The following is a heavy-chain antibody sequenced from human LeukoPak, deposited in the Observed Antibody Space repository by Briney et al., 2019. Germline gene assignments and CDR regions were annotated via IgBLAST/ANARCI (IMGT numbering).Heavy chain of an antibody. J-gene: IGHJ4*02. CDR2: ISYDGSNK. Sequence: GGSLRLSCAASGFTFSSYAMHWVRQAPGKGLEWVAVISYDGSNKYYADSVKGRFTISRDNSKNTLYLQMNSLRAEDTAVYYCTTGGPSYWGQGTLVTVSS. CDR3: TTGGPSY. V-gene: IGHV3-30-3*01. CDR1: GFTFSSYA.